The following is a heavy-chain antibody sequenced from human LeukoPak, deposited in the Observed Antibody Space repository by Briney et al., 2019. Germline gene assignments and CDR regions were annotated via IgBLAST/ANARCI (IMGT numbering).Heavy chain of an antibody. CDR3: ARHQWDPAFDI. CDR1: GGSISSSSYY. D-gene: IGHD1-26*01. CDR2: IYYSGST. V-gene: IGHV4-39*07. J-gene: IGHJ3*02. Sequence: SETLSLTCTVSGGSISSSSYYWGCIRQPPGKGLECIGSIYYSGSTYYNPSLKSRVTISVDTSKNQFSLKLSSVTAADTAVYYCARHQWDPAFDIWGQGTMVTVSS.